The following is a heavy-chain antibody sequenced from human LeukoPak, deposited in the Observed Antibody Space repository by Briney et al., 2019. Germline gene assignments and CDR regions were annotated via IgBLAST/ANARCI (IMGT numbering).Heavy chain of an antibody. J-gene: IGHJ1*01. Sequence: SETLSLTCTVSGGSISSSSYYWGWIRQPPGKGLEWIGSIYYSGSTYYNPSLKSRVAISVDTSKNQFSLKLSSVTAADTAVYYCARPRDPDSSGYNVYFQHWGQGTLVTVSS. CDR3: ARPRDPDSSGYNVYFQH. CDR1: GGSISSSSYY. D-gene: IGHD3-22*01. V-gene: IGHV4-39*01. CDR2: IYYSGST.